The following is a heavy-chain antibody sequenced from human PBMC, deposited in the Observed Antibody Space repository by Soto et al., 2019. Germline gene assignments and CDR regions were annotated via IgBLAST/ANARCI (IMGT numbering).Heavy chain of an antibody. CDR3: ARDIIGGGYYWSVKPSYYYYGMDV. V-gene: IGHV3-30-3*01. D-gene: IGHD3-22*01. Sequence: GSLRLSCAASGFTYSTYTMHWVRQAPGKGLEWVAVISYDGNNKFYADSVKGRFTISRDNAKNSLYLQMNSLRAEDTAVYYCARDIIGGGYYWSVKPSYYYYGMDVWGQGTTVTVSS. CDR2: ISYDGNNK. J-gene: IGHJ6*02. CDR1: GFTYSTYT.